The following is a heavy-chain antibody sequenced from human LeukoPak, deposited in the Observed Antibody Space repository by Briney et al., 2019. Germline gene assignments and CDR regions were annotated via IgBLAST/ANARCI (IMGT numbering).Heavy chain of an antibody. CDR1: GGXFSGYY. V-gene: IGHV4-34*01. CDR3: ARGKGGSGSSGDWFDP. D-gene: IGHD3-10*01. CDR2: INHSGTT. Sequence: PSETLSLTCGVFGGXFSGYYWSWIXQPPGXXXXXXGEINHSGTTNYNPSLKSRVTISVDTSKNQFSLRLSSVTAADTAVYHCARGKGGSGSSGDWFDPWGQGTLVTVSS. J-gene: IGHJ5*02.